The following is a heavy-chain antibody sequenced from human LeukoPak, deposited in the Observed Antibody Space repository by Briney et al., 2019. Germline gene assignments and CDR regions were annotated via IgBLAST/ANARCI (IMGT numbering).Heavy chain of an antibody. CDR3: ARVGGIDHPMYYLPANDAFDF. CDR2: ISGSGGST. Sequence: GGTLRLSCAASGFTFSSYGMSWVRQAPGKGLEWVSAISGSGGSTYYADSVKGRFTISRDNSKNTLYLQMNSLRAEDTAVYYCARVGGIDHPMYYLPANDAFDFWGQGTLVTVSS. D-gene: IGHD3-10*01. J-gene: IGHJ4*02. CDR1: GFTFSSYG. V-gene: IGHV3-23*01.